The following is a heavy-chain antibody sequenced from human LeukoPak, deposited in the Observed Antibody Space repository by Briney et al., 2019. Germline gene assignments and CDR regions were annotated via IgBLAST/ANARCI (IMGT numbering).Heavy chain of an antibody. D-gene: IGHD3-10*02. V-gene: IGHV3-64*01. CDR1: GFTFSNYA. Sequence: GGSLRLSCAASGFTFSNYAMHWVRQAPGKGLEYLSAINGNGGSTYYATSVKGKFTITRDNSKNTLYLQMDGLSAEDMAVFYCARSLGAGSYLDFWGQGTLVTVSS. CDR2: INGNGGST. CDR3: ARSLGAGSYLDF. J-gene: IGHJ4*02.